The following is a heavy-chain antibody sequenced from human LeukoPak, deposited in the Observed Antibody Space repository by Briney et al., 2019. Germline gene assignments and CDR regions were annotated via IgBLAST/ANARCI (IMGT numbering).Heavy chain of an antibody. Sequence: PGGVLRLSCAASGFTFSDYYMTLIRQAPGEGLGGVSYISSGGSTIYYADSVKGRFTISRDNAKNSLYLQMNSLRAEDTAVYYCAREPYYDSSGYSPDYWGQGTLVTVSS. CDR2: ISSGGSTI. J-gene: IGHJ4*02. CDR3: AREPYYDSSGYSPDY. V-gene: IGHV3-11*04. D-gene: IGHD3-22*01. CDR1: GFTFSDYY.